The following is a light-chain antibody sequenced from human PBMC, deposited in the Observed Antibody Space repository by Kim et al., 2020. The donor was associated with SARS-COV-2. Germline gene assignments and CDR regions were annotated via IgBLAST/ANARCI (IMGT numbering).Light chain of an antibody. V-gene: IGKV3-15*01. Sequence: EMVMMQSPATLSVSPGERATLSCRSSQPISSNFAWYQQRPGQAPRLLIYGPSTRATGIPARFSGSGSGTEFTLTISSLQSEDVAVYYCQHYDNRVTFGGGTKVDIK. CDR3: QHYDNRVT. J-gene: IGKJ4*01. CDR2: GPS. CDR1: QPISSN.